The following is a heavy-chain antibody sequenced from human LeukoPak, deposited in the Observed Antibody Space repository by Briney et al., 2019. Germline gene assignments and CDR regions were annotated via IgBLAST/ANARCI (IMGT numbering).Heavy chain of an antibody. Sequence: GGSLRLSCAASGFTFSDYYMSWIRQAPGKGLEWVSYISSSGSTIYYADSVKGRFTISRDNAKNSLYLQMNSLRAEDTAVYYCARDDCSSTSCLRYYYYYYGMDVWGQGTTVTVSS. J-gene: IGHJ6*02. CDR1: GFTFSDYY. D-gene: IGHD2-2*01. V-gene: IGHV3-11*01. CDR2: ISSSGSTI. CDR3: ARDDCSSTSCLRYYYYYYGMDV.